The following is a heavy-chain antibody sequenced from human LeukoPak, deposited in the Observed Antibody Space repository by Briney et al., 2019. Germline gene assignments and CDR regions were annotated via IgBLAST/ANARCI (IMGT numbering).Heavy chain of an antibody. V-gene: IGHV4-39*01. CDR2: IYYSGST. CDR3: ARAIYDFWSGYYTDWDY. J-gene: IGHJ4*02. CDR1: GGSISSSSYY. D-gene: IGHD3-3*01. Sequence: SETLSLTCTVSGGSISSSSYYWGWIRQPPGKGLEWIGSIYYSGSTYYNPSLKSRATISVDTSKNQFSLKLSSVTAADTAVYYCARAIYDFWSGYYTDWDYWGQGTLVTVSS.